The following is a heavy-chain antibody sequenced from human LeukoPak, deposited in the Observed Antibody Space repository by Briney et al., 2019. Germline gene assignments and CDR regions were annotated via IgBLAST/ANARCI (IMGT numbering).Heavy chain of an antibody. CDR2: INPSGGST. CDR1: GYTFTSYY. J-gene: IGHJ3*02. Sequence: ASVKVSCKASGYTFTSYYMHWVRQAPGQGLEWMGIINPSGGSTSYAQKFQGRVTMTRDMSTSTVYMELSSLRSEDTAVYYCARARIRGQWLVREAFDIWGQGTMVTVSS. V-gene: IGHV1-46*01. D-gene: IGHD6-19*01. CDR3: ARARIRGQWLVREAFDI.